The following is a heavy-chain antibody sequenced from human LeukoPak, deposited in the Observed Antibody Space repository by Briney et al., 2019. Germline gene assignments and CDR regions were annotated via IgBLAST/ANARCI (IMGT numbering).Heavy chain of an antibody. J-gene: IGHJ4*02. CDR3: ARGERESMDFDY. V-gene: IGHV4-34*01. CDR2: INHSGST. D-gene: IGHD5-24*01. Sequence: SETLSLTCAVYGGSFSGYYWSWIRQPPGKGLEWIGEINHSGSTNYNPSLKSRVTISVDTSKNQFSLKLSSVTAADTAVYYCARGERESMDFDYWGQGTLVTVSS. CDR1: GGSFSGYY.